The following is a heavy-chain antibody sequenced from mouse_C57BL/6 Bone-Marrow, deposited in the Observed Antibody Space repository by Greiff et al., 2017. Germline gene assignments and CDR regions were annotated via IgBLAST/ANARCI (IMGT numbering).Heavy chain of an antibody. Sequence: EVQLQQSGPELVKPGASVKISCQASGYTFTDYYMNWVKQSHGKSLEWIGDINPNNGGTSYNQKFKGKATLTVDKSSSTAYMELRSLTSEDSAVYYCARGIYYDYGAWFAYWGQGTLVTVSA. D-gene: IGHD2-4*01. J-gene: IGHJ3*01. CDR1: GYTFTDYY. CDR3: ARGIYYDYGAWFAY. V-gene: IGHV1-26*01. CDR2: INPNNGGT.